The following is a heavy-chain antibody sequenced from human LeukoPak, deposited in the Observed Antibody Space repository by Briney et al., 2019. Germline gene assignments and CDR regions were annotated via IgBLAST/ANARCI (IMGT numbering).Heavy chain of an antibody. J-gene: IGHJ4*02. V-gene: IGHV3-48*04. CDR2: ISSLNITI. Sequence: GGSLRLSCAASGFTFSSYSMNWVRQAPGKGLEWVSYISSLNITIFYADSVKGRFTISRDNAKNSLYLQMNSLRAEDTAVYYCARGAIATAPDFWGQGTLVTVSS. CDR3: ARGAIATAPDF. CDR1: GFTFSSYS. D-gene: IGHD6-13*01.